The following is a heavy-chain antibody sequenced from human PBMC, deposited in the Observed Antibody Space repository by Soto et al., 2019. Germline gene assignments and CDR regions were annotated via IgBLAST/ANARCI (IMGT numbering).Heavy chain of an antibody. Sequence: GGSLRLSCAASGFTFSSYAMSWVRQAPGKGLEWVSAISGSGGSTYYADSVKGRFTISRDNSKNTLYLQMNSLRAEDTALYYCAKDRALGYGDYVPKTYDYWGQGTLVTVSS. CDR1: GFTFSSYA. CDR2: ISGSGGST. CDR3: AKDRALGYGDYVPKTYDY. D-gene: IGHD4-17*01. V-gene: IGHV3-23*01. J-gene: IGHJ4*02.